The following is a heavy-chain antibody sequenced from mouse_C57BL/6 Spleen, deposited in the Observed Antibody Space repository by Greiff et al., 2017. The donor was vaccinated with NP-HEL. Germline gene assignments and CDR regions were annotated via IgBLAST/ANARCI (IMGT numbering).Heavy chain of an antibody. Sequence: VQLQQPGAELVKPGASVKLSCKASGYTFTSYWMHWVKQRPGQGLEWIGMIHPNSGSTNYNEKFKSKATLTVDKSSSTAYMQLSSLTSEDSAVYYCARRALDSSRGFAYWGQGTLVTVSA. D-gene: IGHD3-2*01. CDR2: IHPNSGST. V-gene: IGHV1-64*01. CDR1: GYTFTSYW. CDR3: ARRALDSSRGFAY. J-gene: IGHJ3*01.